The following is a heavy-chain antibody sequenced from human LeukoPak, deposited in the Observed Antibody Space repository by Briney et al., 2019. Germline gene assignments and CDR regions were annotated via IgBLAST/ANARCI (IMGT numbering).Heavy chain of an antibody. CDR3: ARKVDSGHSYGSSDWFDP. CDR2: TYYRSKWYN. V-gene: IGHV6-1*01. J-gene: IGHJ5*02. CDR1: GDSVSSNSAA. D-gene: IGHD5-18*01. Sequence: PSQTLSLTCAISGDSVSSNSAAWNWIRQSPSRGLEWLGRTYYRSKWYNDYAVSVKSRITINPDTSKNQFSLQLNSVTPEDTAVYYCARKVDSGHSYGSSDWFDPWGQGTLVTVSS.